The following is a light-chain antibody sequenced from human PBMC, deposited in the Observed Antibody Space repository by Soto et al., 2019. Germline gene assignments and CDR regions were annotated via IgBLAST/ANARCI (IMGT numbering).Light chain of an antibody. J-gene: IGLJ1*01. Sequence: QSALTQPASVSGSPGQSITISCTGTSSDVGGYNYVSWYQQHPGKAPKLMIHDVSNRPSGVSNRFSGSKSGNTASLSISGHQAEDAADYSCSSYTSSSTYVFGSGTKLTVL. CDR3: SSYTSSSTYV. CDR2: DVS. V-gene: IGLV2-14*01. CDR1: SSDVGGYNY.